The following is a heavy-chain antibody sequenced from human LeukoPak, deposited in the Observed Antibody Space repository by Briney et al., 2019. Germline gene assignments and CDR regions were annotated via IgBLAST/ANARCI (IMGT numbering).Heavy chain of an antibody. J-gene: IGHJ3*02. V-gene: IGHV4-59*01. CDR1: GGSISSYY. D-gene: IGHD5-18*01. CDR3: ARARPLTTAMVRYPGWAFDI. Sequence: SETLSLTCTVSGGSISSYYWSWLRQPPGKGLEWIGYIYYSGSTNYNPSLKSRVTISVDTSKNQFSLKLSSVTAADTAVYYCARARPLTTAMVRYPGWAFDIWGQGTMVTVSS. CDR2: IYYSGST.